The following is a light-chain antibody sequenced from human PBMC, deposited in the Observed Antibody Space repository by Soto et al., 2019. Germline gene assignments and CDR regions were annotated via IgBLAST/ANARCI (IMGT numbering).Light chain of an antibody. CDR2: DVS. Sequence: QSALTQPASVSGSPGQSITISCTGTSSDVGGYNYVSWYQQHPGKAPKLMIYDVSNRPSGVSNRFSGSKSGNTASLTISGLQDEDEADYYCSSYTSSSTRLDVFGTGTKLTVL. CDR1: SSDVGGYNY. V-gene: IGLV2-14*01. J-gene: IGLJ1*01. CDR3: SSYTSSSTRLDV.